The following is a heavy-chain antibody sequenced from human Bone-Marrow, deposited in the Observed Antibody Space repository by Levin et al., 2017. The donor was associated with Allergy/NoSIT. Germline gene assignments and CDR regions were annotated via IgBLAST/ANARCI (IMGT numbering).Heavy chain of an antibody. V-gene: IGHV3-7*01. D-gene: IGHD3-3*01. Sequence: GESLKISCAASGFTFSLYWMSWVRQAPGKGLEWVANIKQDGSAKYYVDSVKGRFTVSRDNAKNSLFIQMNSLRAEDSGVYYCARLDYYDSNQMDVWGQGTTVTVSS. J-gene: IGHJ6*02. CDR3: ARLDYYDSNQMDV. CDR2: IKQDGSAK. CDR1: GFTFSLYW.